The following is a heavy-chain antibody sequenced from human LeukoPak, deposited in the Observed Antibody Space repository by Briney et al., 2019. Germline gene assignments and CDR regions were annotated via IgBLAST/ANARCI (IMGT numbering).Heavy chain of an antibody. CDR3: VRGLERRGIDY. Sequence: PGGSLRLSCAASGYTIDSNYMAWVRQAPEKGLEWVSFIYSDGRGFYADSVKGRFTISRDNSKTTLYLQMNSLTAEDTATYYCVRGLERRGIDYWGQGTLVIVSS. J-gene: IGHJ4*02. CDR2: IYSDGRG. V-gene: IGHV3-53*01. CDR1: GYTIDSNY. D-gene: IGHD3-10*01.